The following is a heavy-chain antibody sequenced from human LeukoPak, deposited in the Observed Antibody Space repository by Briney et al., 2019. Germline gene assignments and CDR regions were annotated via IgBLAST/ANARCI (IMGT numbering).Heavy chain of an antibody. Sequence: SETLSLTCTVSGGSISSYYWSWIRQPPGKGLEWIGYIYYSGSTNYNPSLKSRATISVDTSKNQFSLKLSSVTAADTAVYYCARHETSLWFGELLDWFDPWGQGTLVTVSS. CDR1: GGSISSYY. V-gene: IGHV4-59*08. D-gene: IGHD3-10*01. CDR2: IYYSGST. J-gene: IGHJ5*02. CDR3: ARHETSLWFGELLDWFDP.